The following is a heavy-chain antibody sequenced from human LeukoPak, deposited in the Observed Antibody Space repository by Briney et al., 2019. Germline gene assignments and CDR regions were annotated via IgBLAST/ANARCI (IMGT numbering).Heavy chain of an antibody. D-gene: IGHD2-2*01. CDR3: ARVSGLNIVVDY. CDR2: IYYSGST. CDR1: GGSISSYY. J-gene: IGHJ4*02. V-gene: IGHV4-59*08. Sequence: SETLSLTCTVSGGSISSYYWSWIRQPPGKGLEWIGYIYYSGSTNYNPSLKSRVTISVDTSKNQFSLKLSSVTAADTAVYYCARVSGLNIVVDYWGQGTLVTVSS.